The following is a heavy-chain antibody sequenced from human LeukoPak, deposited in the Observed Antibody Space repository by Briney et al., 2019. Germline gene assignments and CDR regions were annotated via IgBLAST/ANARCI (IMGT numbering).Heavy chain of an antibody. CDR2: TYYRSKWYS. J-gene: IGHJ5*02. CDR1: GDSVSSNRAA. D-gene: IGHD6-13*01. CDR3: ARGEYSSSWYHTVRWFDP. Sequence: SQTLSLTCAISGDSVSSNRAAWNWIRQSPSRGLEWLGRTYYRSKWYSDYAVSVKSRTIINPDTSRNQFSLQLNSVTPEDTAVYYCARGEYSSSWYHTVRWFDPWGQGTLVTVSS. V-gene: IGHV6-1*01.